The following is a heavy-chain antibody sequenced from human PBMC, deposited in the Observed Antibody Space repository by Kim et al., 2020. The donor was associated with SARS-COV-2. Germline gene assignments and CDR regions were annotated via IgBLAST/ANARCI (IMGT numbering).Heavy chain of an antibody. J-gene: IGHJ5*02. Sequence: ASVKVSCKASGYTFTSYAMHWVRQAPGQRLEWMGWINAGNGNTKYSQKFQGRVTITRDTSASAAYKELSSLRSEDTAVYYCARDPEGYDASYNWFDPWGQGTLVTVYS. CDR2: INAGNGNT. D-gene: IGHD5-12*01. CDR1: GYTFTSYA. CDR3: ARDPEGYDASYNWFDP. V-gene: IGHV1-3*01.